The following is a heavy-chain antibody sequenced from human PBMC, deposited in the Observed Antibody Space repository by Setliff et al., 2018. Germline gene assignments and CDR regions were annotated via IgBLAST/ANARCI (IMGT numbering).Heavy chain of an antibody. Sequence: ASVKVSCKASGYTFTSYYMHWVRQAPGQGLEWMGIINPSGGSTSDAQKFQDRVTMTRDTSTSTVYMELSSLRAEDPAVYYCAKRGTYCSGGTCHYYFDYWGQGTLVTVSS. J-gene: IGHJ4*02. V-gene: IGHV1-46*01. CDR3: AKRGTYCSGGTCHYYFDY. D-gene: IGHD2-15*01. CDR1: GYTFTSYY. CDR2: INPSGGST.